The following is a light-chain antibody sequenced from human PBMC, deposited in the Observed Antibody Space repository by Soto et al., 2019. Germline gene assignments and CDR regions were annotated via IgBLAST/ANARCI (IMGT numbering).Light chain of an antibody. CDR2: WAS. V-gene: IGKV4-1*01. CDR1: QSLLYSLNNKNC. Sequence: DIVLTQSPDSLAVSLGERATINCKSSQSLLYSLNNKNCLAWYKQKPGQPPKLLISWASARKSGVPDRFSGSGSGTDVTLTISSLQAEDVALYFCQQYFGSPRTFGPGTKVQI. J-gene: IGKJ3*01. CDR3: QQYFGSPRT.